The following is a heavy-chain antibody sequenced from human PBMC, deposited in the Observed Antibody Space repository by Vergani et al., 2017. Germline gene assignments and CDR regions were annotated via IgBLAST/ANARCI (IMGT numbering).Heavy chain of an antibody. D-gene: IGHD3-10*01. J-gene: IGHJ4*02. V-gene: IGHV1-46*03. CDR1: GYTFTNHH. CDR2: ITPGGST. Sequence: QVQLVQSGAEVKKPRASVKIACKTSGYTFTNHHLHWVRQAPGQGLEWMGIITPGGSTDYGTKFQGRATMTRDTSTRTVYIDLTGLRSDDTAMYYCARTSSISGSYYNGKWDYWGQGTLVVVSS. CDR3: ARTSSISGSYYNGKWDY.